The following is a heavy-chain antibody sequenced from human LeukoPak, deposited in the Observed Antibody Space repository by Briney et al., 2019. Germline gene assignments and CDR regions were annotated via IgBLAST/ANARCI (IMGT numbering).Heavy chain of an antibody. D-gene: IGHD5-18*01. J-gene: IGHJ4*02. CDR2: ISGSGSST. CDR3: AKDRETSYGLFDY. V-gene: IGHV3-23*01. CDR1: GFTLSTHA. Sequence: GGSLRLSCAASGFTLSTHAMSWVRQAPGKGLEWVSTISGSGSSTYYADSVKGRFTISRDNSKNTLHLQLNSLRAEDTAVYYCAKDRETSYGLFDYWGQGTLVTVSS.